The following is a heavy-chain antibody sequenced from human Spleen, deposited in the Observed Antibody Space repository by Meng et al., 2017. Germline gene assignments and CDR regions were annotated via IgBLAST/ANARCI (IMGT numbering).Heavy chain of an antibody. D-gene: IGHD3-10*01. V-gene: IGHV3-20*04. CDR1: GFTFDDYG. CDR3: ATDPNPFYGSGSYYNY. CDR2: INCNGGLT. J-gene: IGHJ4*02. Sequence: GGSLRLSWAASGFTFDDYGMSWVRQTPGKGLEWVSGINCNGGLTDYADSVKGRFIISRDNAKNSLYLQMNSLRAEDTAFYYCATDPNPFYGSGSYYNYWGQGTLVTVSS.